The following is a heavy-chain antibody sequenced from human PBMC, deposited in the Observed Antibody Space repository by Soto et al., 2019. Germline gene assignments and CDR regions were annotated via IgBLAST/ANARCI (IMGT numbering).Heavy chain of an antibody. Sequence: SVKVSCKASGGTFSSYAISWVRHPPGQGLEWMGGIIPIFGTANYAQKFQGRVTITADKSTSTAYMELSSLRSEDTPVYYCARDTVLRYFDWGYYYGMDVWGQGTTVTVSS. V-gene: IGHV1-69*06. CDR3: ARDTVLRYFDWGYYYGMDV. D-gene: IGHD3-9*01. CDR2: IIPIFGTA. CDR1: GGTFSSYA. J-gene: IGHJ6*02.